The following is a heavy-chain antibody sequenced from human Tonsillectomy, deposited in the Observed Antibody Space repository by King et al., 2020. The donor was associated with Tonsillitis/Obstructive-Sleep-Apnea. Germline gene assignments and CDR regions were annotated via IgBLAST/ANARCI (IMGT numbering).Heavy chain of an antibody. J-gene: IGHJ4*02. V-gene: IGHV3-48*03. CDR3: ARWFVWGVYFAYYFYY. CDR2: ISSSGTIK. D-gene: IGHD3-3*01. CDR1: GFTFSSYE. Sequence: VQLVESGGGLVQPGGSLRLSCAAFGFTFSSYEMNWVRQAPGKGLEGVSYISSSGTIKYYADSVKGRFTIFRDNARNSLYLQMNGLRGEDPAVYYCARWFVWGVYFAYYFYYWGQGTLVTVSS.